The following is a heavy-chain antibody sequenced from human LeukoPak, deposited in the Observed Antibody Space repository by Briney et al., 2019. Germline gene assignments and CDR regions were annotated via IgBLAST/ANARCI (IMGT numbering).Heavy chain of an antibody. CDR3: ARGLATVAGTEYFDY. CDR2: INHSGST. D-gene: IGHD6-19*01. Sequence: SETLSLTCAVYGGSFSGYYWSWIRQPPGKGLEWIGEINHSGSTNYNPSLKSRVTISVDTSKNQFSLKLSSVTAADTAVYYCARGLATVAGTEYFDYWGQGTLVTVSS. V-gene: IGHV4-34*01. J-gene: IGHJ4*02. CDR1: GGSFSGYY.